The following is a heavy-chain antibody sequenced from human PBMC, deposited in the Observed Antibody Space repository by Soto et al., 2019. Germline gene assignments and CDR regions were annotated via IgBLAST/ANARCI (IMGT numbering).Heavy chain of an antibody. Sequence: SETLSLTCAVSGGSISSSNWWSWVRQPPGKGLEWIGEIYHSGSTNYNPSLKSRVTISVDKSKNQFSLKLSSVTAADTAVYYCARDDYYGSGSYYMGAFDIWGQGTMVTVSS. CDR3: ARDDYYGSGSYYMGAFDI. CDR1: GGSISSSNW. CDR2: IYHSGST. D-gene: IGHD3-10*01. J-gene: IGHJ3*02. V-gene: IGHV4-4*02.